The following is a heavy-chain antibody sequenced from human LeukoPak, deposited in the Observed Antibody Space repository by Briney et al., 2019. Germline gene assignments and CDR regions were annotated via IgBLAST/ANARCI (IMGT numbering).Heavy chain of an antibody. D-gene: IGHD6-13*01. V-gene: IGHV3-9*01. CDR2: ISWNSGSI. J-gene: IGHJ1*01. CDR1: GFTFDGYA. Sequence: GGSLRLSCAASGFTFDGYAMHWVRQAPGKGLEWVSGISWNSGSIGYADSVKGRFTISRDNAKNSLYLQMNSLRAEDTALYYCAKDSEIAAAGTGYFQHWGQGTLVTVSS. CDR3: AKDSEIAAAGTGYFQH.